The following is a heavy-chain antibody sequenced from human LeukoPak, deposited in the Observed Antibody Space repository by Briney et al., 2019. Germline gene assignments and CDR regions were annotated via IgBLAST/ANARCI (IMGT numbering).Heavy chain of an antibody. D-gene: IGHD3-16*01. CDR3: TRVGVGGY. J-gene: IGHJ4*02. V-gene: IGHV3-7*01. CDR2: ISPDGRDK. Sequence: QAGGSLRLSCAASGFTFTTFWMTWVRQAPGKGLEWVANISPDGRDKYYVDSVKGRFTISRDNAKDSLFLQMNSLRAEDTAMYFCTRVGVGGYWGQGTLVTVSS. CDR1: GFTFTTFW.